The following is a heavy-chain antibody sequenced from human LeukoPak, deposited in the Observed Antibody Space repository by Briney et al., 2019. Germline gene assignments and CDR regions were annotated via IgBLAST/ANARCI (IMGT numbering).Heavy chain of an antibody. V-gene: IGHV3-48*01. J-gene: IGHJ3*02. CDR1: GSTFSSYS. CDR2: ISSSGSTI. CDR3: ARAKRNGFDI. Sequence: GGSLRLSCAASGSTFSSYSMNWVRQAPGKGLQWVSYISSSGSTIYYADSVKGRFTISRDNAKNSLYLQMNSLRAEDTAVYYCARAKRNGFDIWGQGTMVTVSS.